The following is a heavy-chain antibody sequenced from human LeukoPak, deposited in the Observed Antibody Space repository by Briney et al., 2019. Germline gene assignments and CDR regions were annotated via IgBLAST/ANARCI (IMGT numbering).Heavy chain of an antibody. CDR1: GFTFSSYA. CDR2: VSGSAGTT. D-gene: IGHD2-2*01. J-gene: IGHJ4*02. V-gene: IGHV3-23*01. CDR3: ARTPLVRYFDY. Sequence: PGGSLRLSCAASGFTFSSYAMSWVRQARGKGLEWVSAVSGSAGTTYYADSVKGRFTISRDNSKNTLYLQMNSLRAEDTALYYCARTPLVRYFDYWGQGTLVTVSS.